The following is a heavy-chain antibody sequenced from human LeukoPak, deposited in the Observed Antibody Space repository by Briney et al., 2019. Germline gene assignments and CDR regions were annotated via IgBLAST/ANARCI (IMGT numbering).Heavy chain of an antibody. D-gene: IGHD6-6*01. V-gene: IGHV4-30-4*07. Sequence: PSETLSLTCAVSGGSISSGGYSWSWIRQPPGKGLEWIGYIYYSGSTYYNPSLKSRVTISVDTSKNQFSLKLSPVTAADTAVYYCARGPIAARRAFYYFDYWGQGTLVTVSS. CDR2: IYYSGST. CDR1: GGSISSGGYS. J-gene: IGHJ4*02. CDR3: ARGPIAARRAFYYFDY.